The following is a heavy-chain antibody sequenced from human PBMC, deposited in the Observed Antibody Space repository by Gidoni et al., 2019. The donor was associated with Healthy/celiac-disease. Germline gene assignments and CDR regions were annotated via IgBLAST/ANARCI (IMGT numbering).Heavy chain of an antibody. CDR1: GFPFSSYA. CDR3: ARGLGIWSFDFDY. J-gene: IGHJ4*02. D-gene: IGHD3-3*01. CDR2: ISYDGSNK. Sequence: QVQLVESGGGVVQPGRSLRLSCAASGFPFSSYAMHWVRQAPGKGLEWVAVISYDGSNKYYADSVKGRFTISRDNSKNTLYLQMNSLRAEDTAVYYCARGLGIWSFDFDYWGQGTLVTVSS. V-gene: IGHV3-30-3*01.